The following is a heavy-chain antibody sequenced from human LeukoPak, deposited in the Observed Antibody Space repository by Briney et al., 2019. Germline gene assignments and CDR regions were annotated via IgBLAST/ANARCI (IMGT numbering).Heavy chain of an antibody. V-gene: IGHV5-51*01. Sequence: GESLKISCKGSGYSFNSYWIGWVRQMPGKGLEWMGIICPGDSDTRYSPSFQGQVTISADKSISTAYLQWSSLKASDTAVYYCARLPRFCSGASCQYYYYMDVWGKGTTVTVSS. CDR3: ARLPRFCSGASCQYYYYMDV. D-gene: IGHD2-15*01. CDR1: GYSFNSYW. CDR2: ICPGDSDT. J-gene: IGHJ6*03.